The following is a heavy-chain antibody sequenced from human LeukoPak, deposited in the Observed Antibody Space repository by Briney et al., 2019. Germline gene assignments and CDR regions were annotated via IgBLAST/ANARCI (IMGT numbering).Heavy chain of an antibody. CDR3: ARGGIHHGFDF. J-gene: IGHJ4*02. V-gene: IGHV1-2*02. CDR1: GFTFSAFW. CDR2: IVTDSGAT. D-gene: IGHD1-26*01. Sequence: GASVKVSCKASGFTFSAFWMHWVRQAPGQGLEWMGWIVTDSGATNYAKKFQGAVTMTRDTSTSTVYMELRRLTTDDTAVYYCARGGIHHGFDFWGQGSLVTVSP.